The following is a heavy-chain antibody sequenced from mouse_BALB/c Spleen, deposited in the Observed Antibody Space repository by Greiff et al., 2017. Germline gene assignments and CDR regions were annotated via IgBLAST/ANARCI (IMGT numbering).Heavy chain of an antibody. Sequence: EVMLVESGGDLVKPGGSLKLSCAASGFTFSSYGMSWVRQTPDKRLEWVATISSGGSYTYYPDSVKGRFTISRDNAKNTLYLQMSSLKSEDTAMYYCARHGGNSAWFAYWGQGTLVTVSA. CDR2: ISSGGSYT. CDR3: ARHGGNSAWFAY. CDR1: GFTFSSYG. V-gene: IGHV5-6*01. J-gene: IGHJ3*01. D-gene: IGHD2-1*01.